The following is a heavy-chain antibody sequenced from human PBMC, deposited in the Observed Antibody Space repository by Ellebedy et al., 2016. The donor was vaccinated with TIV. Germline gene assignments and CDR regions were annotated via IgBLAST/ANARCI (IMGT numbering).Heavy chain of an antibody. J-gene: IGHJ6*02. V-gene: IGHV3-48*04. CDR1: GFIFSSYS. Sequence: GESLKISCAASGFIFSSYSMNWVRQAPGKGLEWISHITGSSGTRIYVDSVKGRYNISRDNAKNTLYLQMNSLRVEDTAVYYCAREYCSSTSCNAGRYYYGMDVWGQGTTVTVSS. CDR2: ITGSSGTR. CDR3: AREYCSSTSCNAGRYYYGMDV. D-gene: IGHD2-2*01.